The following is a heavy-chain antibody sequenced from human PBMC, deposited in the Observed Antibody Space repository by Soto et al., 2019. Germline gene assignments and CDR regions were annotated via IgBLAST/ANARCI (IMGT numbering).Heavy chain of an antibody. V-gene: IGHV4-59*01. D-gene: IGHD6-19*01. J-gene: IGHJ4*02. CDR1: GGSISGSY. CDR3: ARSVAVPGAHIDY. Sequence: SETLFLTCSVSGGSISGSYWSCIRQSPGKGLEWLGYVYYTGSTNYSPSLSSRVSISVDTSKNEFSPRLSSVTAADTGVYFCARSVAVPGAHIDYWGQGTQVTVSS. CDR2: VYYTGST.